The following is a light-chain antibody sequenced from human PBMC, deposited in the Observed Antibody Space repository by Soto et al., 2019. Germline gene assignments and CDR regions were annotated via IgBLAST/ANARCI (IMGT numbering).Light chain of an antibody. CDR3: QQYNKWPPWT. CDR1: QSVSTN. CDR2: GAS. J-gene: IGKJ1*01. V-gene: IGKV3-15*01. Sequence: EIVMTQSPATLSVCPGDRATLSFRASQSVSTNLAWYQQKPGQAPRLVMFGASTRATGIPARFSGSGSGTEFTLTISSLQSEDFAVYYCQQYNKWPPWTFGQGTKVDIK.